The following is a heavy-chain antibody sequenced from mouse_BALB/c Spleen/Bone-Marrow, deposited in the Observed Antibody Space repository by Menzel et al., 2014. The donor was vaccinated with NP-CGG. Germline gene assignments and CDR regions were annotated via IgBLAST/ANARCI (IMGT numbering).Heavy chain of an antibody. CDR1: GLTFSSFG. D-gene: IGHD2-3*01. CDR3: ARSDGAMDY. J-gene: IGHJ4*01. Sequence: EVKLMESGGGLVQPGGSRKLSCAASGLTFSSFGMHWVRQAPEKGLEWVAYISTGSSTIYYADTVKGRLTISRDNPKNTLFLQMTSLRSEDTAMYYCARSDGAMDYWGQGTSVTVSS. V-gene: IGHV5-17*02. CDR2: ISTGSSTI.